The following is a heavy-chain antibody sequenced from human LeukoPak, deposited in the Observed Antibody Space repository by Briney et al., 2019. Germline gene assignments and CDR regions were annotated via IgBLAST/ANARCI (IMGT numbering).Heavy chain of an antibody. CDR3: ARGRYGDYGDYDYFQH. V-gene: IGHV4-39*07. Sequence: SETLSLTCTVSGGSISSSSYYWGWICQPRGKGLEWIGSIYYSGSTYYNPSLKSRVTISVDTSKNQFSLKLSSVTAADTAVYYCARGRYGDYGDYDYFQHWGQGTLVTVSS. D-gene: IGHD4-17*01. J-gene: IGHJ1*01. CDR1: GGSISSSSYY. CDR2: IYYSGST.